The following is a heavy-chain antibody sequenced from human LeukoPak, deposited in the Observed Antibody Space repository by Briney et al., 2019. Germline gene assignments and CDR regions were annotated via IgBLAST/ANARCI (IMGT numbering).Heavy chain of an antibody. V-gene: IGHV3-23*01. CDR2: IFGSGGSP. CDR3: GKTTTGYSSGRNPAWPVDY. Sequence: TGGSLRLSCTASGFTFSSYAMYWVRQAPGKGLEWVSGIFGSGGSPHYADSVKGRFTISRDNSHNTVYLQMNSLRAEDTAVYYCGKTTTGYSSGRNPAWPVDYWGQGTLVTVSS. D-gene: IGHD6-19*01. J-gene: IGHJ4*02. CDR1: GFTFSSYA.